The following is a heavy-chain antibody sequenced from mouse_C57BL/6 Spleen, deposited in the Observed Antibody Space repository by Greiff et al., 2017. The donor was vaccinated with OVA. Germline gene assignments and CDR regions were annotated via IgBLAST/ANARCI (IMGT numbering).Heavy chain of an antibody. CDR1: GFSLTSYG. CDR3: AKESCYGNAFAY. J-gene: IGHJ3*01. V-gene: IGHV2-5*01. Sequence: VQLQQSGPGLVQPSQSLSITCTASGFSLTSYGVHWVRQSPGKGLEWLGVIWSGGSTDYNAAFMSSLSITKDNSTCHVSFKMNSRRADDAAIDYCAKESCYGNAFAYWGQGTLVTVSA. CDR2: IWSGGST. D-gene: IGHD2-1*01.